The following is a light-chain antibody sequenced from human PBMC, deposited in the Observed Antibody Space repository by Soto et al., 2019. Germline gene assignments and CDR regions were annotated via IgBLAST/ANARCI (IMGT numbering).Light chain of an antibody. CDR1: QSVSIN. CDR2: RAS. CDR3: QQYNNWPGT. J-gene: IGKJ1*01. V-gene: IGKV3-15*01. Sequence: EIVLTQSPGTLSLSPGERATLSCRASQSVSINLAWYQQKPGQAPRLLIQRASTRATGIPARFSGSGSGTEFTLTICSLQSEDFAVYFCQQYNNWPGTFGQGTKVDI.